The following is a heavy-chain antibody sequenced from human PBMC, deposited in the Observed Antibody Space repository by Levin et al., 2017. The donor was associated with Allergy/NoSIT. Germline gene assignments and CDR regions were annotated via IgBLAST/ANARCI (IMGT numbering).Heavy chain of an antibody. CDR2: RHHSGST. D-gene: IGHD6-13*01. J-gene: IGHJ4*02. Sequence: SETLSLTCAVSGYSISSGYYWGWIRQPPGKGLEWIGSRHHSGSTYYNTSLKSRVTISLDTSKNQFSLRFNSVTAADTAVYYCARDLAPPGSRSSPFDYWGQGILVTVSS. CDR3: ARDLAPPGSRSSPFDY. CDR1: GYSISSGYY. V-gene: IGHV4-38-2*02.